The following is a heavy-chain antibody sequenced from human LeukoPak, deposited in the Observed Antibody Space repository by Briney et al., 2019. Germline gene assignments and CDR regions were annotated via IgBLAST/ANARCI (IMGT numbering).Heavy chain of an antibody. CDR1: GFTFSSYA. Sequence: GGSLRLSCAASGFTFSSYAMRWVRQAPGKGLEWVSDLSGSGGRTYYAYSVKGRFTISRDNSKNALYLQMNSLRAEDTAVYYCAKGDYYYDSSGIKPRRYNWFDPWGQGTLVTVSS. CDR3: AKGDYYYDSSGIKPRRYNWFDP. J-gene: IGHJ5*02. CDR2: LSGSGGRT. V-gene: IGHV3-23*01. D-gene: IGHD3-22*01.